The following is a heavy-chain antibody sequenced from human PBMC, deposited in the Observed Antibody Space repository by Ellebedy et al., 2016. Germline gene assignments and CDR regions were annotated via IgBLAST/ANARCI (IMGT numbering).Heavy chain of an antibody. CDR2: VNSVGDT. J-gene: IGHJ4*02. V-gene: IGHV3-23*01. CDR1: GFIFTSHT. D-gene: IGHD3-10*01. Sequence: GESLKISCTASGFIFTSHTMSWVRQAPGKGLEWVSAVNSVGDTNYAESAKGRFTVSRDNSENTLHLQMRGLRAEDTAVYYCARGSKDSDSEAYSPFDSWGQGTLVTVSS. CDR3: ARGSKDSDSEAYSPFDS.